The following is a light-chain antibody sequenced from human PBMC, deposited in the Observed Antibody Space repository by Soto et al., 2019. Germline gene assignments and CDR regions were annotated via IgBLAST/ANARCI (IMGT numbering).Light chain of an antibody. V-gene: IGKV3-15*01. CDR2: GAS. CDR1: QSVGTS. J-gene: IGKJ5*01. Sequence: EVVMTQSPGTVSVSPGERATLSCRASQSVGTSLAWYQQNPGQAPRLLISGASTRATGVPARFSGRGSGTEFTFTISSLQSEDFAVYYCQQYYNWPPITFGQGTRLEIK. CDR3: QQYYNWPPIT.